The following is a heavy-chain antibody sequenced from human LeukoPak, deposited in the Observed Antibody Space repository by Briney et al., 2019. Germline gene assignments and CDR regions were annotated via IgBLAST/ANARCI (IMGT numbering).Heavy chain of an antibody. CDR3: AREGYYGSGSYFGAFDY. D-gene: IGHD3-10*01. CDR1: GGTFSSYA. Sequence: SVKVSCKASGGTFSSYAISWVRQAPRQGLEWMGRIIPILGIANYAQKFQGRVTITADKSTSTAYMELSSLRSEDTAVYYCAREGYYGSGSYFGAFDYWGQGTLVTVSS. V-gene: IGHV1-69*04. CDR2: IIPILGIA. J-gene: IGHJ4*02.